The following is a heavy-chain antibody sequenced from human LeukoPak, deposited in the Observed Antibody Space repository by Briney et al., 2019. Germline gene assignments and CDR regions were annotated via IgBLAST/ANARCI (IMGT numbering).Heavy chain of an antibody. V-gene: IGHV3-30-3*01. CDR1: GFTFSSYA. Sequence: PGGSLRLSCAASGFTFSSYAMHWVRQAPGKGLEWVAVISYDGSNKYYADSVKGRFTISRDNSKNTLYLQMNSLRAEDTAVYYCARDTYYDFWSGRLSLHYYFDYWGQGTLVTVSS. CDR2: ISYDGSNK. D-gene: IGHD3-3*01. CDR3: ARDTYYDFWSGRLSLHYYFDY. J-gene: IGHJ4*02.